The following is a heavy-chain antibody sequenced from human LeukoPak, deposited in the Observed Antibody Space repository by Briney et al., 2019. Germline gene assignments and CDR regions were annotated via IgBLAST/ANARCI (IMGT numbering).Heavy chain of an antibody. Sequence: GGSLRLSCAASGFPLSSYSMNWVRQAPGEGLEWLSYISSSSSDINYADSVKGRFASSRDNAKNSMYLQMNSLSAEDTAVYSCARAESGDDTLLLYYFDYWGQGTLVTVSS. V-gene: IGHV3-21*01. J-gene: IGHJ4*02. CDR2: ISSSSSDI. CDR3: ARAESGDDTLLLYYFDY. CDR1: GFPLSSYS. D-gene: IGHD2-15*01.